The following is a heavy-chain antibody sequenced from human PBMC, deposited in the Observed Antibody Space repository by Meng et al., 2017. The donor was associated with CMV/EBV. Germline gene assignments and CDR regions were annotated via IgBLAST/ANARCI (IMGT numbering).Heavy chain of an antibody. CDR3: AKFRGYSSSWSFWFDY. Sequence: GGSLRLSCAASGFTFDTHGMHWVRQAPGKGLEWVAFIRHDGTTKFYGDSVKGRFTISRDNSKNTLYLQMNSLRAEETAVYYCAKFRGYSSSWSFWFDYWGQGTLVTVSS. CDR2: IRHDGTTK. CDR1: GFTFDTHG. J-gene: IGHJ4*02. V-gene: IGHV3-30*02. D-gene: IGHD6-13*01.